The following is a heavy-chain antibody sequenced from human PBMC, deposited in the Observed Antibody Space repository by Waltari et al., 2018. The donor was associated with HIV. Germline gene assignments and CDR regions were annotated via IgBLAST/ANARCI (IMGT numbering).Heavy chain of an antibody. CDR1: GYTLTELS. V-gene: IGHV1-24*01. J-gene: IGHJ6*02. Sequence: QVQLIQSGPEVKKPGASVKVSCKVSGYTLTELSVHWVRQTPGKGLEWVGGFEPEDDETSSAQKVQGRVTMTEDTSTDTAYMELTSLISEDTAVYYCASLPLHNGDPEPDYYYGVDVWGQGTTVTVSS. CDR3: ASLPLHNGDPEPDYYYGVDV. CDR2: FEPEDDET. D-gene: IGHD4-17*01.